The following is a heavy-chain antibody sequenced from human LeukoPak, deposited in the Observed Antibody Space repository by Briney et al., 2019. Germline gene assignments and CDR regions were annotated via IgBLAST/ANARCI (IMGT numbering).Heavy chain of an antibody. Sequence: GGSLRLSCAASGFTFTIYGMSWVRQAPGKGLEWVSGISGGGGSTYYADSVKGRFTISRDNSKNTLYLQMNSLRAEDTAVYYCARDYGDYEYYYYYMDVWGKGTTVTVSS. J-gene: IGHJ6*03. CDR2: ISGGGGST. D-gene: IGHD4-17*01. V-gene: IGHV3-23*01. CDR3: ARDYGDYEYYYYYMDV. CDR1: GFTFTIYG.